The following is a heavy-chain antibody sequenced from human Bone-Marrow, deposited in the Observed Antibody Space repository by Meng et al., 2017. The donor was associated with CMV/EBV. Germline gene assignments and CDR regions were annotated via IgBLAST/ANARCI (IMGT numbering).Heavy chain of an antibody. D-gene: IGHD4/OR15-4a*01. CDR1: GFTFSSYS. Sequence: GESLKISCAASGFTFSSYSMNWVRQAPGKGLEWVSSISSSSSYIYYADSVKGRFTISRDNSKNTLYLQMNSLRAEDTAVYYCARDRVQKETYGMDVWGQGTTVTVSS. J-gene: IGHJ6*02. CDR3: ARDRVQKETYGMDV. V-gene: IGHV3-21*04. CDR2: ISSSSSYI.